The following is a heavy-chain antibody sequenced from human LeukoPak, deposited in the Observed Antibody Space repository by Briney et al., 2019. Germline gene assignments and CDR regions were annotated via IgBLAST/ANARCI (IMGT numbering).Heavy chain of an antibody. CDR2: INHSGST. V-gene: IGHV4-34*01. CDR1: GGSFSGYY. Sequence: PSETLSLTCAVYGGSFSGYYWSWIRQPPGKGLEWIGEINHSGSTNYNPSLKSRVTISVDTSKNQFSLKLSSVTAADTAVYYCARGRRAQRYSYARSGPYYYYGMDVWGQGTTVTVSS. D-gene: IGHD5-18*01. CDR3: ARGRRAQRYSYARSGPYYYYGMDV. J-gene: IGHJ6*02.